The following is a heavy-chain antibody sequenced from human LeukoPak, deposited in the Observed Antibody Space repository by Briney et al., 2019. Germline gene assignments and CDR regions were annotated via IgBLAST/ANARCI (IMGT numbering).Heavy chain of an antibody. Sequence: ASVKVSCKASGGTFSSYAISWVRQAPGQGLEWMGRIIPIFGTANYAQKFQGRVTITTDESTSTDYMELSSLRSEDTAVYYCASLEDPPRTLRRDYYYYYMDVWGKGTTVTVSS. CDR3: ASLEDPPRTLRRDYYYYYMDV. J-gene: IGHJ6*03. CDR2: IIPIFGTA. D-gene: IGHD1-1*01. V-gene: IGHV1-69*05. CDR1: GGTFSSYA.